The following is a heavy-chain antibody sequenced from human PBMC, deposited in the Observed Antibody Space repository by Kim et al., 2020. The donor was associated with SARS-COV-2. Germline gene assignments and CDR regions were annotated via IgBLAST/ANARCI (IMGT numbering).Heavy chain of an antibody. CDR2: ISPGGGTT. D-gene: IGHD2-21*02. CDR3: TSDDGGVMMTAVAF. V-gene: IGHV3-23*01. Sequence: GGSLRLSCAASGFTFASFVMSWIRQAPGKGLEWVSAISPGGGTTYYADSVKGRSTNSRENSKNTMYLQINSLRALNTAIYYCTSDDGGVMMTAVAFWGQGALVAVSS. J-gene: IGHJ4*02. CDR1: GFTFASFV.